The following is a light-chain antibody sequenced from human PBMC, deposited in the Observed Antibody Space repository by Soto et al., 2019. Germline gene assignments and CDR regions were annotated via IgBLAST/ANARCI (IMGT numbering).Light chain of an antibody. J-gene: IGLJ2*01. V-gene: IGLV1-44*01. CDR1: NSNIGSNT. Sequence: QSVLTQPPSASGTPRQRVTISCSGSNSNIGSNTVNWYQHLPGTAPKLLIFSDNQRPSGVPDRFSGSKSGTSASLAISGLQSEDEADYYCAAWDDSLNGLVVFGGGTKLTVL. CDR2: SDN. CDR3: AAWDDSLNGLVV.